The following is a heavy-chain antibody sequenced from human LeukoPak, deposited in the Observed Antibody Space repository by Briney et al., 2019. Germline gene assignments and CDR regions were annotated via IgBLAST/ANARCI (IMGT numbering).Heavy chain of an antibody. CDR1: GFTFDDYA. Sequence: GGSLRLSCAASGFTFDDYAMHWVRQAPGKGLGWVSGISWNSGSIGYADSVKGRFTISRDNAKNSLYLQMNSLRAEDTALYYCAKDIRVVVAPGYMDVWGKGTTVTVSS. CDR2: ISWNSGSI. CDR3: AKDIRVVVAPGYMDV. J-gene: IGHJ6*03. V-gene: IGHV3-9*01. D-gene: IGHD3-22*01.